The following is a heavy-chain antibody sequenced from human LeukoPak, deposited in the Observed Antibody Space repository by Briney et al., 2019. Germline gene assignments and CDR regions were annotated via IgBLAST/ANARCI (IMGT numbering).Heavy chain of an antibody. D-gene: IGHD1-20*01. V-gene: IGHV1-18*01. CDR3: ARDHSRYNWNDGWGGRYFDY. J-gene: IGHJ4*02. CDR1: GYTFTSYG. CDR2: ISAYNGNT. Sequence: EASVKVSCKASGYTFTSYGISWVRQAPGQGLEWMGWISAYNGNTNYAQKLQGRVTMTTDTSTSTAYMELRSLRSDDTAVYYCARDHSRYNWNDGWGGRYFDYWGQGTLVTVSS.